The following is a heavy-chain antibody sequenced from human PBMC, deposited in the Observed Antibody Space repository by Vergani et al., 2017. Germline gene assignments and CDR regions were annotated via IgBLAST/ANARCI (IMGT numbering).Heavy chain of an antibody. J-gene: IGHJ4*02. D-gene: IGHD1-26*01. V-gene: IGHV4-59*01. CDR2: IYYSGST. CDR1: GGSISSYY. Sequence: QVQLQESGPGLVKPSETLSLTCTVSGGSISSYYWSWIRQPPGKGLEWIGYIYYSGSTNYNPSLKSRVTISVDTSKNQFSLKLSSVAAADTAVYYCARDLFSDRSPPVGATLWCLAYWGQGTLVTVSS. CDR3: ARDLFSDRSPPVGATLWCLAY.